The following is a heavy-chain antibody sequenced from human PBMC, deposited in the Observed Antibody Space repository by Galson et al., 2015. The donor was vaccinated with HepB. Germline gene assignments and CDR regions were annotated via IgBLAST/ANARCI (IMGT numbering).Heavy chain of an antibody. D-gene: IGHD3-10*01. J-gene: IGHJ4*02. V-gene: IGHV3-48*02. CDR2: ISSSSSTI. Sequence: SLRLSCAASGFTFSSYSMNWVRQAPGKGLEWVSYISSSSSTIYYADSVKGRFTISRDNAKNSLYLQMNSLRDEDTAVYYCAREMWDAWFGEPFDYRGQGTLVTVSS. CDR3: AREMWDAWFGEPFDY. CDR1: GFTFSSYS.